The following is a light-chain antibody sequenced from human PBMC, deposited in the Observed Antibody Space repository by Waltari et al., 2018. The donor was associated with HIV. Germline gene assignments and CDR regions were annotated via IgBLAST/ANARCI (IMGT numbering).Light chain of an antibody. Sequence: SYELTQPPSVSVSPGQTASIPCPGDKLGDQNACWYQQKPGQSPVLVIYQDSKRPSGIPERFSGSNSGNTATLTISGTQAMDEADYYCQAWDSSTAGVVFGGGTKLTVL. CDR2: QDS. V-gene: IGLV3-1*01. J-gene: IGLJ2*01. CDR3: QAWDSSTAGVV. CDR1: KLGDQN.